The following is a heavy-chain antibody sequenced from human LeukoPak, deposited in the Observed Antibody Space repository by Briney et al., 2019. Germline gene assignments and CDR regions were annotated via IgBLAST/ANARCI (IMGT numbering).Heavy chain of an antibody. CDR1: RYTFTSYY. Sequence: ASVKVSCKASRYTFTSYYMHWVRQAPGQGLEWMGIINPSGGSTTYVQNFQGRVTMTRDTSTSTVYMELSSLRSEDTAVYYCASPRGYSYGLNNWYFDLWGRGTLVTVSS. CDR3: ASPRGYSYGLNNWYFDL. CDR2: INPSGGST. J-gene: IGHJ2*01. V-gene: IGHV1-46*01. D-gene: IGHD5-18*01.